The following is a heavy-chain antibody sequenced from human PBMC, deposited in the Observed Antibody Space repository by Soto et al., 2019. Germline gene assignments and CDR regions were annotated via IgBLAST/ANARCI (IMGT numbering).Heavy chain of an antibody. J-gene: IGHJ6*02. Sequence: ASVKVSCKASGYTFTSYDINWVRQATGQGLEWMGWMNPNSGNTGYAQKFQGRVTMTRRTTISTAYMELSSLRSEDTAVYYCARGISLTGYYDSYYYGMDVWGQGTTVTVSS. CDR3: ARGISLTGYYDSYYYGMDV. V-gene: IGHV1-8*01. CDR2: MNPNSGNT. D-gene: IGHD3-9*01. CDR1: GYTFTSYD.